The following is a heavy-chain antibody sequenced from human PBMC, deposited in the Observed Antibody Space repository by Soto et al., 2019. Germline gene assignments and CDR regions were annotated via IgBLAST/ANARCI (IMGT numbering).Heavy chain of an antibody. V-gene: IGHV1-18*01. CDR3: ARCIQGDYYYGMDV. Sequence: ASVKVSCKTSGYTFTRYSISWVRQAPGQGLEWMGRINADYGNTQYAQKFRGRVTMTTDTSTTTVYMELTNLRSDDTAVYYCARCIQGDYYYGMDVWGQGTTVTVSS. CDR2: INADYGNT. J-gene: IGHJ6*02. CDR1: GYTFTRYS. D-gene: IGHD5-18*01.